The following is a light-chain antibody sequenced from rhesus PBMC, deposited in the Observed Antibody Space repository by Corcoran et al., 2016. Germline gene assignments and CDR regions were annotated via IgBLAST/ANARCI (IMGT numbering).Light chain of an antibody. CDR3: QQYNSDPPT. CDR2: HAS. CDR1: QGVSSY. V-gene: IGKV1-37*01. Sequence: DIQMTQSPSSLSASVGDRVTITCRASQGVSSYLAWYQQKPGKAPKSLIYHASNLENGVPSRFGGSGSGTEFTLTIRSLQPEDFATYYCQQYNSDPPTFGGGTTVEIK. J-gene: IGKJ4*01.